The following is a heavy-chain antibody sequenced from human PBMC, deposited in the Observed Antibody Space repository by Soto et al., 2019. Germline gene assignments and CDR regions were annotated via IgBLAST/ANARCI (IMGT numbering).Heavy chain of an antibody. CDR3: ARVRYGDYQSRDNWFDP. Sequence: ASVKVSCKASGYTFTSYGISWVRQAPGQGLECMGWISAYNGNTNYAQKLQGRVTMTTDTSTSTAYMELRSLRSDDTAVYYCARVRYGDYQSRDNWFDPWGQGTLVTVSS. CDR1: GYTFTSYG. CDR2: ISAYNGNT. J-gene: IGHJ5*02. D-gene: IGHD4-17*01. V-gene: IGHV1-18*01.